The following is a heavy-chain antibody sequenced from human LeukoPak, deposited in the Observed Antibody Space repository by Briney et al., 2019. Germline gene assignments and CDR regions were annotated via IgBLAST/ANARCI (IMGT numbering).Heavy chain of an antibody. V-gene: IGHV4-59*11. CDR3: ATASGRSFWLDP. Sequence: SETLSLTCIVSGGYIGTLYWNWVRQVPGKGLEWIGFIDYHGNTKYNPSLKSRVTMSVDTSVDQVSLRLTSVSAADTAIYFCATASGRSFWLDPWGQGRLVTVSS. CDR1: GGYIGTLY. J-gene: IGHJ5*02. D-gene: IGHD2-15*01. CDR2: IDYHGNT.